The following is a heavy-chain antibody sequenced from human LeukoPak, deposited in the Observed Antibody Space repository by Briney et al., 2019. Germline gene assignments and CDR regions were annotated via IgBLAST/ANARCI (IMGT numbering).Heavy chain of an antibody. CDR1: GFTFSSYT. Sequence: GGSLRLSCAASGFTFSSYTMNWVRQAPGKGLEWVSYITSSSSTIYYADSVKGRFTISRDNAKNSLYLQMNSLRVEDTAVYYCARDPGYSYAMDSWGQGTLVIVSS. V-gene: IGHV3-48*01. J-gene: IGHJ4*02. CDR3: ARDPGYSYAMDS. CDR2: ITSSSSTI. D-gene: IGHD5-18*01.